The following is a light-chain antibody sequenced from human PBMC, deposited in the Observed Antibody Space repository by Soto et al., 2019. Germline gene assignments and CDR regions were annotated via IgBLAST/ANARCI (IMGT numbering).Light chain of an antibody. V-gene: IGLV2-23*01. CDR1: SSDVGSYNL. CDR2: EGS. J-gene: IGLJ3*02. CDR3: CSYAGSGTWV. Sequence: QSALTQPASVSGSPGQSITISCTGTSSDVGSYNLVSWCQQHPGKAPKLMIYEGSKRPSGVSNRFSGSKSGNTASLTISGLQAADEADYDCCSYAGSGTWVFGGGTKVTVL.